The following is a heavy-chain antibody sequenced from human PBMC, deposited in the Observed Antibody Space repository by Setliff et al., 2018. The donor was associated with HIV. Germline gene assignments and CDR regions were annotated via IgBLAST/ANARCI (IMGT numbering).Heavy chain of an antibody. V-gene: IGHV2-5*02. CDR1: GFSLSTRGVG. Sequence: SGPTLVNPTQTLTLTCTFSGFSLSTRGVGVGWIRQPPGKALDWLALIYWDDDKRYSPSLRSRLTITKDTSKNQVVLTMTNVDPVDTATYYCARMGSGSYSMYYFDYWGQGTLVTVSS. D-gene: IGHD1-26*01. CDR3: ARMGSGSYSMYYFDY. CDR2: IYWDDDK. J-gene: IGHJ4*02.